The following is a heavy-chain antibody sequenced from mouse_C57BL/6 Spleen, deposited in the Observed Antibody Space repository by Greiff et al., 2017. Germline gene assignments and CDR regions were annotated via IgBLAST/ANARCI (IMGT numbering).Heavy chain of an antibody. J-gene: IGHJ4*01. Sequence: EVQLQQSGAELVRPGASVKLSCTASGFNIKDYYMHWVKQRPEQGLEWIGRIDPEDGDTEYAPKFQGKATMTADTSSNTAYLQLSSLTSEDTAVYYCTKGKQLRLRAMDYWGQGTSVTVSS. CDR1: GFNIKDYY. D-gene: IGHD3-2*02. CDR2: IDPEDGDT. CDR3: TKGKQLRLRAMDY. V-gene: IGHV14-1*01.